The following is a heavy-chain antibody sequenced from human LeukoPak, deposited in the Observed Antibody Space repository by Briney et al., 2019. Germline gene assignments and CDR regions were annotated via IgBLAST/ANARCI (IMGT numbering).Heavy chain of an antibody. Sequence: SETLSLTCTVSGGSIPISTYYWGWVRQPPGKGLEWIGSIYYSGTTKYNPSLKSRVTISVDNSNNKFSLRLSSLTAADTAVYYCARFRPKSYYYMDVWGKGTTVTISS. J-gene: IGHJ6*03. V-gene: IGHV4-39*07. CDR1: GGSIPISTYY. CDR3: ARFRPKSYYYMDV. CDR2: IYYSGTT.